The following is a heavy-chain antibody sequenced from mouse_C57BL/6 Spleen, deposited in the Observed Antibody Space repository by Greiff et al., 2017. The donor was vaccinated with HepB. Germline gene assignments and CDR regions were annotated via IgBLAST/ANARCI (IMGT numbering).Heavy chain of an antibody. CDR2: IYPGDGDT. Sequence: VKLQESGPELVKPGASVKISCKASGYAFSSSWMNWVKQRPGKGLEWIGRIYPGDGDTNYNGKFKGKATLTADKSSSTAYMQLSSLTSEDSAVYFCARGLTIVSPYAMDYWGQRTSVTVSS. CDR1: GYAFSSSW. CDR3: ARGLTIVSPYAMDY. V-gene: IGHV1-82*01. D-gene: IGHD2-5*01. J-gene: IGHJ4*01.